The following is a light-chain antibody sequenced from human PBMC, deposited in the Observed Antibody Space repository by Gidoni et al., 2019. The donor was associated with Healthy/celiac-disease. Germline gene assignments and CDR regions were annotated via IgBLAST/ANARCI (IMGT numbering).Light chain of an antibody. CDR3: QQYDNLFSWT. J-gene: IGKJ1*01. CDR2: DAS. V-gene: IGKV1-33*01. Sequence: RVTITCQASQDISNYLNWYQQKPGKAPKLLIYDASNLETGVPSRFSGSGSGTDFTFTISSLQPEDIATYYCQQYDNLFSWTFGQGTKVEIK. CDR1: QDISNY.